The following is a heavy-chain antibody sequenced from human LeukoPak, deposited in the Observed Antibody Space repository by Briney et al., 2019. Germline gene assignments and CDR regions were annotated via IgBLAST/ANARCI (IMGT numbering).Heavy chain of an antibody. V-gene: IGHV3-30*03. Sequence: GGSLRLSCAASGFTFSSYGMHWVRQAPGKGLEWVAVISYDGSNKYYADSVKGRFTISRDNSKNALYLQMNSLRAEDTAVYYCAGDAFDIWGQGTMVTVSS. J-gene: IGHJ3*02. CDR3: AGDAFDI. CDR2: ISYDGSNK. CDR1: GFTFSSYG.